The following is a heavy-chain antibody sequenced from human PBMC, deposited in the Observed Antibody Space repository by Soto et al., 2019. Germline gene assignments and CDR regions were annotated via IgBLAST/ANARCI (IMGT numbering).Heavy chain of an antibody. D-gene: IGHD6-6*01. CDR1: GFTVSSNY. CDR3: ARDAVAARPYYYYGMDV. CDR2: IYSGGST. J-gene: IGHJ6*02. Sequence: EVQLVETGGGLIQPGGSLRLSCAASGFTVSSNYMSWVRQAPGKGLAWVSVIYSGGSTYYADSVKGRFTISRDNSKNTLYLQMNSLRAEDTAVYYCARDAVAARPYYYYGMDVWGQGTTVTVSS. V-gene: IGHV3-53*02.